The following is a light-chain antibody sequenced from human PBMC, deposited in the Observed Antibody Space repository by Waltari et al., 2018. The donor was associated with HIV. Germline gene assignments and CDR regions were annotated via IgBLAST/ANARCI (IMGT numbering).Light chain of an antibody. CDR2: LGS. CDR1: QSLLHSNGYNY. CDR3: MQALQTPPWT. J-gene: IGKJ1*01. V-gene: IGKV2-28*01. Sequence: DIVMTQSPLSLPVTPGEPASISCRSSQSLLHSNGYNYFDWYLQKPGQSPQLLIYLGSNRGSGVPDRFSGSGSGTDFTLKISRVEAEDVGVYYCMQALQTPPWTFGQGTKVEIK.